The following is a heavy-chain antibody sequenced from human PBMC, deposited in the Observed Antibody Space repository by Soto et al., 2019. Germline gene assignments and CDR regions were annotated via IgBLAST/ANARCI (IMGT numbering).Heavy chain of an antibody. CDR2: IYYSGST. CDR1: GGSISSYY. CDR3: AMGIVVPAAMPNAFDI. J-gene: IGHJ3*02. D-gene: IGHD2-2*01. Sequence: SETLSLTCTVSGGSISSYYWSWIRQPPGKGLEWIGYIYYSGSTNYNPSLKSRVTISVDTSKNQFSLKLSSVTAADTAVYYCAMGIVVPAAMPNAFDIWSRGTMVTVS. V-gene: IGHV4-59*01.